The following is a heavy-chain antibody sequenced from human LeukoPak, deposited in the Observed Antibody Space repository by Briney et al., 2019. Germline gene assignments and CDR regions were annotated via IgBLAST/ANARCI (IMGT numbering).Heavy chain of an antibody. Sequence: GASVKVSCKASGGTFSSYAISWVRQATGQGLEWMGWMNPNSGNTGYAQKFQGRVTMTRNTSISTAYMELSSLRSEDTAVYYCARGSYGMDVWGQGTTVTVSS. CDR2: MNPNSGNT. CDR3: ARGSYGMDV. CDR1: GGTFSSYA. V-gene: IGHV1-8*02. J-gene: IGHJ6*02.